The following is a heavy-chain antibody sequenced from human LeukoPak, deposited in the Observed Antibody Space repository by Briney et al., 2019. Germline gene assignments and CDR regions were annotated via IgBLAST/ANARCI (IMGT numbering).Heavy chain of an antibody. J-gene: IGHJ3*02. Sequence: GESLRLSCAASGFTFSSYSMNWVRQAPGKGLEWVSSISSSSSYIYYADSMKGRFTISRDNAKKSPYLQMNSLRAEDTAVYYCARGDPDISFGVAGEAFDIWGQGTMVTVSS. CDR1: GFTFSSYS. CDR3: ARGDPDISFGVAGEAFDI. D-gene: IGHD3-3*01. V-gene: IGHV3-21*01. CDR2: ISSSSSYI.